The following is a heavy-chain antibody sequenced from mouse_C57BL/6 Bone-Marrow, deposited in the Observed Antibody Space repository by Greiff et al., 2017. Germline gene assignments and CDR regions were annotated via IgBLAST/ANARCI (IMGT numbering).Heavy chain of an antibody. Sequence: VKLMESGPGLVAPSQSLSITCTVSGFSLTSYAISWVRQPPGKGLEWLGVIWTGGGTNYNSALKSRLSISKDNSKSQVFLKMNSLQTDDTARYYCARNPITTVLSYYYAMDYWGQGTSVTVSS. D-gene: IGHD1-1*01. CDR3: ARNPITTVLSYYYAMDY. J-gene: IGHJ4*01. CDR2: IWTGGGT. V-gene: IGHV2-9-1*01. CDR1: GFSLTSYA.